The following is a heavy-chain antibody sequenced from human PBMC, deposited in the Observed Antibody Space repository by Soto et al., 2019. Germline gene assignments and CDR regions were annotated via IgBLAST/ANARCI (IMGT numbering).Heavy chain of an antibody. CDR1: GGSISSSSYY. CDR3: ARHGAWAQLEY. D-gene: IGHD2-21*02. J-gene: IGHJ4*02. V-gene: IGHV4-39*01. Sequence: QLQLQESGPGLVKPSDTLSLTCTVSGGSISSSSYYWGWIRQPPGKGLEWVVRMYDGWSTFYKSSLKRRVTISVDTSRNQFSRRLSSVTAADTAVYYCARHGAWAQLEYCDQGNLVTVSS. CDR2: MYDGWST.